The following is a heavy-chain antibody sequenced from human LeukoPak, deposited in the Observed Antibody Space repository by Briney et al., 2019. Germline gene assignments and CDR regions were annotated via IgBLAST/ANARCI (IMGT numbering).Heavy chain of an antibody. CDR1: GGSFSGYY. CDR2: INHSGST. J-gene: IGHJ4*02. Sequence: ETLSLTCAVYGGSFSGYYWSWIRQPPGKGLEWIGEINHSGSTNYNPSLKSRVTISVDTSKNQFSLKLSSVTAADTAVYYCAREGGYCSSTSCLDLFDYRGQGTLVTVSS. V-gene: IGHV4-34*01. D-gene: IGHD2-2*01. CDR3: AREGGYCSSTSCLDLFDY.